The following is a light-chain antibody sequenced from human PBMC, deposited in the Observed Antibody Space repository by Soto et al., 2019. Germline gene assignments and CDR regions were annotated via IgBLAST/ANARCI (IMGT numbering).Light chain of an antibody. CDR1: QSLVYSDGNTY. CDR3: MQATQSHWT. V-gene: IGKV2-24*01. Sequence: DVVMSQSPLSLPVTLGQPASISCRSSQSLVYSDGNTYLSWFQQRPGQPPRLLIYKVSDRFSGVPDRFSGSGAGTDFTLTISRVEAEDVGVYYCMQATQSHWTFGQGTKVDIK. CDR2: KVS. J-gene: IGKJ1*01.